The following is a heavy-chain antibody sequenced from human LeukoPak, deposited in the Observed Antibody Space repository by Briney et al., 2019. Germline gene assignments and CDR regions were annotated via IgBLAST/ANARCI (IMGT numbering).Heavy chain of an antibody. CDR1: GFTVSSNY. D-gene: IGHD3-9*01. J-gene: IGHJ3*02. Sequence: GGSLRLSCAASGFTVSSNYMSWVRQAPGKGLEWVSVIYSGGSTDYADSVKGRFTISRDNSRNTLYLQMNSLRVEDTAVYYCARSSHYDILTGYSEEDAFDIWGQGTMVTVSS. CDR3: ARSSHYDILTGYSEEDAFDI. V-gene: IGHV3-53*01. CDR2: IYSGGST.